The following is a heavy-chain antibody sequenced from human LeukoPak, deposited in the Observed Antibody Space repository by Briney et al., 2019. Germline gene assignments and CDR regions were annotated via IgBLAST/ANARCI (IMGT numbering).Heavy chain of an antibody. Sequence: PGGSLRLSCAASRFTFSTYAMNWVRQAPGKGLEWVAIISYDGSNKYYADSVKGRFTISSDNSKNTLYLQMNSLRPEDTAVYYCARGRYDFWSGYYTFDYWGQGTLVTVSS. CDR1: RFTFSTYA. CDR3: ARGRYDFWSGYYTFDY. J-gene: IGHJ4*02. V-gene: IGHV3-30*04. D-gene: IGHD3-3*01. CDR2: ISYDGSNK.